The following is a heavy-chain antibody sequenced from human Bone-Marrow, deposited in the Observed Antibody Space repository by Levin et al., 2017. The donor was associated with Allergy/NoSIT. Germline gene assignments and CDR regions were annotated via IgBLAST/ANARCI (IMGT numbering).Heavy chain of an antibody. J-gene: IGHJ3*02. CDR2: IKTDGSET. Sequence: GESLKFSCAASGFTFSSYWMHWVRQAPGKGLVWVSRIKTDGSETNYGDSVKGRFTISRDNAKNTLYLQMNSLRDEDSAVYYCARDRNFKCARSTCYVAFDIWGRGTMVTVSS. CDR3: ARDRNFKCARSTCYVAFDI. V-gene: IGHV3-74*01. CDR1: GFTFSSYW. D-gene: IGHD2-2*01.